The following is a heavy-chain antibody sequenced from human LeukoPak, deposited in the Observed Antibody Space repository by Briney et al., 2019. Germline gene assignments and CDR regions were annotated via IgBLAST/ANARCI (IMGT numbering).Heavy chain of an antibody. CDR1: GFTDITND. CDR3: ARGVEPLAANTLAY. J-gene: IGHJ4*02. V-gene: IGHV3-53*01. CDR2: LYSDGNT. D-gene: IGHD1-14*01. Sequence: GGSLRLSCAASGFTDITNDMTWVRQAPGKGLEWVSVLYSDGNTKYAGSVQGRFTISRDNSKSTLYLEMNSLSPDDTAVYYCARGVEPLAANTLAYWGQGTLVTVSS.